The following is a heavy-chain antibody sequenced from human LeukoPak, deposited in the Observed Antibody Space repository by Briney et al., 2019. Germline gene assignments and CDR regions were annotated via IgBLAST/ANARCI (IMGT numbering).Heavy chain of an antibody. V-gene: IGHV1-2*02. Sequence: ASVKVSCKASGYTFTRYYMHWVRQAPGQGLEWMGWINPNSGGTNYAQKFQGRVTMTRDTSISTAYMELSRLRSDDTAVYYCARRVAAGINYLDYWGQGTLVTVSS. CDR1: GYTFTRYY. D-gene: IGHD6-13*01. J-gene: IGHJ4*02. CDR3: ARRVAAGINYLDY. CDR2: INPNSGGT.